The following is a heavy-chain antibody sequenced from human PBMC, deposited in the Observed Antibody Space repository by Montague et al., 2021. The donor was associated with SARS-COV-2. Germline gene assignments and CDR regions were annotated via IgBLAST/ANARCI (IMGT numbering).Heavy chain of an antibody. J-gene: IGHJ3*01. CDR3: ARRRDRSTVVSPAVFDL. CDR2: ICYGGST. V-gene: IGHV4-39*01. D-gene: IGHD4-23*01. CDR1: SDSISSRSYC. Sequence: SETLSLTCSVSSDSISSRSYCWAWLRQSPGKGLDWIGNICYGGSTYYNPSLRGRVVMSAETSKSQFSLKLYSVTAADTSIYYCARRRDRSTVVSPAVFDLWGQGTMVIVSS.